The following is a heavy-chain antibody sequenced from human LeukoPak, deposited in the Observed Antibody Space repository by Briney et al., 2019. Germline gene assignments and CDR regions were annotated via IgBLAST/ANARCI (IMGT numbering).Heavy chain of an antibody. V-gene: IGHV1-2*02. D-gene: IGHD3-22*01. CDR3: ARNYYDSSGYYPSEFDY. J-gene: IGHJ4*02. CDR2: INPNSGGT. Sequence: ASVKVSCKASGYTFTGYYMHWVRQAPGQGLEWMGWINPNSGGTNYAQKFQGRVTMTRDTSISTAYIELSRLRSDDTAVYYCARNYYDSSGYYPSEFDYWGQGTLVTVSS. CDR1: GYTFTGYY.